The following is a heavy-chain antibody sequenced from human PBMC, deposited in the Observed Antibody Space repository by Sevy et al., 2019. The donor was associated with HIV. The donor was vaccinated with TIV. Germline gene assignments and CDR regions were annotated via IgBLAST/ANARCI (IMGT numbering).Heavy chain of an antibody. Sequence: GGSLRLSCAASGFTFSSYAMSWVRQAPGKGLEWVSAISGSGGSTYYADSVKGRFTISRDNSKNTLYLQMNSLRAEDTAVYYGAKRGIYDSSGYYPRYYFDYWGQGTLVTVSS. CDR1: GFTFSSYA. CDR2: ISGSGGST. J-gene: IGHJ4*02. D-gene: IGHD3-22*01. CDR3: AKRGIYDSSGYYPRYYFDY. V-gene: IGHV3-23*01.